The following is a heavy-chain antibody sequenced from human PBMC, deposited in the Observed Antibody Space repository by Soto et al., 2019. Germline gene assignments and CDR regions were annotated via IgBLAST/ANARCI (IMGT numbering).Heavy chain of an antibody. D-gene: IGHD6-6*01. Sequence: GGSLRLSCTASGFTFGDYAMSWFRQAPGKGLEWVGFIRSKAYGGTTEYAASGKGRFTISRDDSKTIAYRQMNSLKTEDTAVYYCTRVIAARLMDVWGKGTTVTVSS. V-gene: IGHV3-49*03. CDR2: IRSKAYGGTT. J-gene: IGHJ6*03. CDR3: TRVIAARLMDV. CDR1: GFTFGDYA.